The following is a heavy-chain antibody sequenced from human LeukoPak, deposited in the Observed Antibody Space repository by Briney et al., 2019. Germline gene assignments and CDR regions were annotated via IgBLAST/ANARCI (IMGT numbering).Heavy chain of an antibody. V-gene: IGHV3-48*01. CDR3: ARVRGSYHFDY. CDR2: ITSSSSAI. CDR1: GFTFSGYS. D-gene: IGHD1-26*01. Sequence: GGSLRLSCAASGFTFSGYSMNWVRQAPGKGLEWVSYITSSSSAIYYADSVKGRFTISRDNARNSLYLQMSSLRAEDTAVYYCARVRGSYHFDYWGQGTLVTVSS. J-gene: IGHJ4*02.